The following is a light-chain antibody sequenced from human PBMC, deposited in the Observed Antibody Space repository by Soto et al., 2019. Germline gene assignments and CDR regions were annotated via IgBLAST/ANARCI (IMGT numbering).Light chain of an antibody. J-gene: IGKJ5*01. CDR2: DTS. Sequence: EIVLTQSPGTLSLSPGERATLSCRASQSLTNSFIAWYQQKPGQAPRLLIYDTSSRATGIPDRFSGSGSGTDFTLTISRLEPGDFAVFFCQQYGTSEIIFGQGTRLEIK. CDR1: QSLTNSF. CDR3: QQYGTSEII. V-gene: IGKV3-20*01.